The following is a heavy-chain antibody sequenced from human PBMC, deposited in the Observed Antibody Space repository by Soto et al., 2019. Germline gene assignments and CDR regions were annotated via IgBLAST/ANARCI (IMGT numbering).Heavy chain of an antibody. J-gene: IGHJ5*02. CDR2: IHVSGAT. CDR3: AREVSFSDYGGSSNSFDP. V-gene: IGHV4-4*07. Sequence: LSLTCSVTGDAISGNYWSWIRQPAGKGLEWIGRIHVSGATNFNPSLMGRVSMSVDTSINYFSLKLSSVTAADTAVYYCAREVSFSDYGGSSNSFDPWGRGTLVTVSS. CDR1: GDAISGNY. D-gene: IGHD3-16*01.